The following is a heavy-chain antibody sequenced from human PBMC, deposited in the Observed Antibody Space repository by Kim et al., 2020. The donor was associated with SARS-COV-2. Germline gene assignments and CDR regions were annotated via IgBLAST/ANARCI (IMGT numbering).Heavy chain of an antibody. CDR3: ARLVSATPN. CDR2: SDN. D-gene: IGHD5-12*01. Sequence: SDNYYMDSVKGRFTISRDNAKNSLYLQMSSLRAEATAVYYCARLVSATPNWGQGTLVTVSS. J-gene: IGHJ4*02. V-gene: IGHV3-7*01.